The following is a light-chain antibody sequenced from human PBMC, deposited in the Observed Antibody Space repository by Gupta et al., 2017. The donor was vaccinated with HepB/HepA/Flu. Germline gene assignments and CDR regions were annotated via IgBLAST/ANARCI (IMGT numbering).Light chain of an antibody. CDR2: GVS. J-gene: IGKJ1*01. Sequence: EIVMTQSPATLSMSPGERATLSCRASQNISSNLAWYQQIPGQAPRLLIHGVSTRATGIPARFSGSGYGTEVTLTISSLQSEDFAVYYCQQADNWPTWTFGQGTKVEIK. V-gene: IGKV3-15*01. CDR1: QNISSN. CDR3: QQADNWPTWT.